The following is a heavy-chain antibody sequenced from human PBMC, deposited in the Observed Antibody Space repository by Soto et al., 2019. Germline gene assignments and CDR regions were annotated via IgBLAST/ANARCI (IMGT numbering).Heavy chain of an antibody. CDR2: IYYSGTT. V-gene: IGHV4-39*01. J-gene: IGHJ6*02. CDR1: GGSISSNSYY. CDR3: ARHGNYSGHSGDMDV. Sequence: QLQLQESGPGLVKPSETLSLTCSVSGGSISSNSYYWGWIRQPPDKGLEWIGSIYYSGTTYYNPSLKSRVTTSVDTSKNQFSLKLRSVTAADTALYHCARHGNYSGHSGDMDVWGQGTTVTVSS. D-gene: IGHD2-21*02.